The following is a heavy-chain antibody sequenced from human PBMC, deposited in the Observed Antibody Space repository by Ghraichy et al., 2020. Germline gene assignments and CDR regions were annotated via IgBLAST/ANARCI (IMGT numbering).Heavy chain of an antibody. CDR3: ARSLRWLQFFDY. CDR2: IYYSGST. D-gene: IGHD5-24*01. Sequence: SETLSLTCTVSGGSISSYYWSWIRQPPGKGLEWIGYIYYSGSTNYNPSLKSRVTISVDTSKNQFSLKLSSVTAADTAVYYCARSLRWLQFFDYWGQGTLVTVSS. V-gene: IGHV4-59*01. CDR1: GGSISSYY. J-gene: IGHJ4*02.